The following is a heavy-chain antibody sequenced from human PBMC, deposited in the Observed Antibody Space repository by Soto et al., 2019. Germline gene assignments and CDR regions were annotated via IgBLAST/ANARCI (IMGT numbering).Heavy chain of an antibody. CDR1: GFSLNTNGMG. V-gene: IGHV2-5*01. J-gene: IGHJ6*02. D-gene: IGHD1-7*01. CDR2: IYWHEDK. CDR3: AGWNYESGLYV. Sequence: QITLKESGPTLVRHTQTLTLTCSFSGFSLNTNGMGVCWIRQPPGKALEWLAFIYWHEDKRYSPYLKTSLTVNPGSSTTDVVLTVTNADPLDTVTYHTAGWNYESGLYVWGQGNTVAVS.